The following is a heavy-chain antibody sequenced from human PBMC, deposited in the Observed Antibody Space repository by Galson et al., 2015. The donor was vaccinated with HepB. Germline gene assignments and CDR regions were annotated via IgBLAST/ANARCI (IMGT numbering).Heavy chain of an antibody. CDR2: IYYSGST. CDR1: GGSISSYY. D-gene: IGHD4-17*01. Sequence: ETLSLTCTVSGGSISSYYWSWIRQPPGKGLAWIGYIYYSGSTNYNPSLKSRVTISVDTSKNQFSLKLSSVTAADTAVYYCARVNDYGDYEFDYWGQGTLVTVSS. CDR3: ARVNDYGDYEFDY. V-gene: IGHV4-59*01. J-gene: IGHJ4*02.